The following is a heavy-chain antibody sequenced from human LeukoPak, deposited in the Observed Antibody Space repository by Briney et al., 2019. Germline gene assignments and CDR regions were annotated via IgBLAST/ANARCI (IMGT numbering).Heavy chain of an antibody. CDR3: AKDPSEDLYGASPDY. D-gene: IGHD4-17*01. Sequence: GGSLRLSCAASGFTFSSYAMSWVRQAPGKGLEWVSAISGSGGSTYYADSVKGRFTISRDNAKHSLYLQMNSLRAEDTALYYCAKDPSEDLYGASPDYWGQGTLVTVSS. CDR1: GFTFSSYA. V-gene: IGHV3-23*01. J-gene: IGHJ4*02. CDR2: ISGSGGST.